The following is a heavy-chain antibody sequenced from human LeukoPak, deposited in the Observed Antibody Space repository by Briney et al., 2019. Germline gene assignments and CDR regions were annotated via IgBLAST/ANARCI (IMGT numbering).Heavy chain of an antibody. D-gene: IGHD3-16*01. J-gene: IGHJ5*02. CDR3: ASVGGLYLFDP. CDR2: IYYSGIT. Sequence: PSETLSLXCTLSGGSISSSSYYWGWIRQPPGKGPEWIGSIYYSGITYYNPSLKSRVTISVDTSKNQFSLKLSSVTAADTAVYYCASVGGLYLFDPWGQGTLVTVSS. V-gene: IGHV4-39*01. CDR1: GGSISSSSYY.